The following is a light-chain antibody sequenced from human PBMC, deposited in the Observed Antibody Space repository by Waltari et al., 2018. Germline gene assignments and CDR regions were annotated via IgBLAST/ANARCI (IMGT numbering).Light chain of an antibody. V-gene: IGKV4-1*01. J-gene: IGKJ1*01. CDR2: CAS. Sequence: DIVMTQSPDSLAVSPGETATIKCRYSQSLFYSSTNKSYLTWWQQKPGQPPILLIYCASTRESGVPDRFTVSGSGTDFSLTISGLQAEDVALYYCHQYYTNSWAFGQGTKVEIK. CDR1: QSLFYSSTNKSY. CDR3: HQYYTNSWA.